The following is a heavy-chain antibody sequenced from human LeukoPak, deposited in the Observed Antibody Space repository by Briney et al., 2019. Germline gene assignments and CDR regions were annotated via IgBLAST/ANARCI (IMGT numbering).Heavy chain of an antibody. Sequence: GGTLRLSCAASGFTFSSYGMSWVRQAPGKGLEWVSAISGSGGSTYYADSVKGRFTISRDNSKNTLYLQMNSLRAEDTAVYYCAKVDGDYPGADYWGQGTLVTVSS. D-gene: IGHD4-17*01. CDR2: ISGSGGST. J-gene: IGHJ4*02. CDR1: GFTFSSYG. V-gene: IGHV3-23*01. CDR3: AKVDGDYPGADY.